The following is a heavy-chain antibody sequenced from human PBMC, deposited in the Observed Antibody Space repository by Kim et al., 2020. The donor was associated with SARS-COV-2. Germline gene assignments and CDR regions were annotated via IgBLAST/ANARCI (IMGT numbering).Heavy chain of an antibody. CDR1: GGTFSNDA. D-gene: IGHD2-15*01. V-gene: IGHV1-69*13. CDR3: ARVHEDIVEKGGFAMDV. J-gene: IGHJ6*02. Sequence: ASVKVSCKASGGTFSNDAINWVRQAPGQGLEWMGVIIPKFGAPNYAQKFQGRVRITADDSTSTAYMQLSSLRSEDTAVYYCARVHEDIVEKGGFAMDVWGQGTTVTVSS. CDR2: IIPKFGAP.